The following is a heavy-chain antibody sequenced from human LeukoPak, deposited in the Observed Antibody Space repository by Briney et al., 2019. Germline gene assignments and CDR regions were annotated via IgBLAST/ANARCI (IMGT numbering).Heavy chain of an antibody. CDR3: ASQYYYDSSGYVY. Sequence: SETLSLTCTVSGGSISSYYWSWIRQPPGKGLEWIGYIYYSGSINYNPSLKSRVTISVDTSKNQFSLKLSSVTAADTAVYYCASQYYYDSSGYVYWGQGTLVTVSS. V-gene: IGHV4-59*01. J-gene: IGHJ4*02. CDR2: IYYSGSI. D-gene: IGHD3-22*01. CDR1: GGSISSYY.